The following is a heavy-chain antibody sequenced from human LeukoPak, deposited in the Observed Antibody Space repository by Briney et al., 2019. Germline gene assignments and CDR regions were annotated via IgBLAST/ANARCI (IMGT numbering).Heavy chain of an antibody. J-gene: IGHJ4*02. D-gene: IGHD6-6*01. V-gene: IGHV4-59*01. CDR2: IYYSGST. CDR3: ARGTRVAARPFFDY. Sequence: SETLSLTCTVSGGSISSYYWSWIRQPPGKGLEWIGYIYYSGSTNYNPSLKSRVTISVDTSKNQFSLKLSSVTAADTAVYYCARGTRVAARPFFDYWGQGTLVTVSS. CDR1: GGSISSYY.